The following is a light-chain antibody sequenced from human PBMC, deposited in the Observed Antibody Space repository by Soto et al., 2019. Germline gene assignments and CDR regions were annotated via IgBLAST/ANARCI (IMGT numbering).Light chain of an antibody. CDR3: GSYTSSSTLV. Sequence: QSVLTQPGSVSGSPGQSITISCTGTSSDVGGYNYVSWYQQHPGKAPKLMIYDVSNRPSGVSNRFSGSKSGNTASLTISGLQAEDEADYYCGSYTSSSTLVFGGGTKVTVL. V-gene: IGLV2-14*01. J-gene: IGLJ3*02. CDR1: SSDVGGYNY. CDR2: DVS.